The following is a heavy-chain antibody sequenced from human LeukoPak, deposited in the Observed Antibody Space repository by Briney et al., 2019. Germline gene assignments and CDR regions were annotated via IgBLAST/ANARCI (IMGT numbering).Heavy chain of an antibody. V-gene: IGHV3-7*01. D-gene: IGHD3-10*01. J-gene: IGHJ4*02. CDR3: GRHRSGSGTYFIDY. CDR1: GFTFSSYS. Sequence: GGSPRLSCVVSGFTFSSYSMIWVRQAPGKGLQWVANMKKDGSETKYVESVKGRFTISRDNAKNSLYLQMNSLRAEDTAAYYCGRHRSGSGTYFIDYWGQGTLVSVSS. CDR2: MKKDGSET.